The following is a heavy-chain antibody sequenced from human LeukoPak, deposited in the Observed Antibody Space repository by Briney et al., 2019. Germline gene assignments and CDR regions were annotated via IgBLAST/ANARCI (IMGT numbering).Heavy chain of an antibody. J-gene: IGHJ6*02. CDR3: ARDHYDSSKGVHYYYYYGMDV. V-gene: IGHV4-4*07. CDR1: GGSISSYY. Sequence: PSETLSLTCTVSGGSISSYYWSWILQPAGKGLEWIGRFYTSGSTNYNPSLKSRVTMSVDTSKNQFSLKLSSVTAADTAVYYCARDHYDSSKGVHYYYYYGMDVWGQGTTVTVSS. CDR2: FYTSGST. D-gene: IGHD3-22*01.